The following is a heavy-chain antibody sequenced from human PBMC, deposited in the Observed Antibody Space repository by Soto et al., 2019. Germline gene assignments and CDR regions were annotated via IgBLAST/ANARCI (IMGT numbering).Heavy chain of an antibody. CDR1: GFFISSGNY. CDR3: ARARWYDAFDV. J-gene: IGHJ3*01. Sequence: SETLSLTCAVPGFFISSGNYWGWIRKPPGKGLEWIGSIFHGGNTYYNPSLKSRVTISVDMSKNQFSLKLNSVTAADTAVYYCARARWYDAFDVWGQGTVVTVSS. V-gene: IGHV4-38-2*01. CDR2: IFHGGNT. D-gene: IGHD2-15*01.